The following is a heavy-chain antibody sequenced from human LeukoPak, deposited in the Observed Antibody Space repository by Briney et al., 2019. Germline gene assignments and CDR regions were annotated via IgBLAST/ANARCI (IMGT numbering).Heavy chain of an antibody. D-gene: IGHD3-10*01. CDR1: GFTFSDYA. CDR2: FSVSGGNT. V-gene: IGHV3-23*01. J-gene: IGHJ6*02. CDR3: ARDPGSYYGSGSYYDNHYYYYGMDV. Sequence: SGGSPRLSCAVSGFTFSDYAMSWVRQAPGRGLEWVSSFSVSGGNTYYADSVKGRFTISRDNSKNMLYLQMNSLTAEDSAVYYCARDPGSYYGSGSYYDNHYYYYGMDVWGQGTTVTVS.